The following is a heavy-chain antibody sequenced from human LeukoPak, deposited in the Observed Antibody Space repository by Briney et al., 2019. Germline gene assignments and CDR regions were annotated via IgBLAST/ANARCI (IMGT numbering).Heavy chain of an antibody. V-gene: IGHV5-10-1*01. J-gene: IGHJ3*02. D-gene: IGHD2-21*01. CDR2: IDPSDSYT. CDR3: ARHGEGDPSKDAFDI. Sequence: AGESLKISCKGSGYSFTSYWISWVRQMPGKGLEWMGRIDPSDSYTNYSPSFQGHVTISADKSISTAYLQWSSLKASDTAMYYCARHGEGDPSKDAFDIWGQGTMVTVSS. CDR1: GYSFTSYW.